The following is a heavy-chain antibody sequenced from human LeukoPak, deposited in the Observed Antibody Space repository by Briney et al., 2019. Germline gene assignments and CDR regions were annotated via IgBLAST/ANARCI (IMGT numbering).Heavy chain of an antibody. Sequence: GGSLRLSCAASGFTFSSYAMSWVRQAPGKGLEWVSAISGSGGSTYYADSVKGRFTISRDNSKNTLYLQMNSLRAGDTAVYYCAKVSRTYCSSTSCYTDYWGQGTLVTVSS. CDR2: ISGSGGST. CDR1: GFTFSSYA. V-gene: IGHV3-23*01. D-gene: IGHD2-2*02. J-gene: IGHJ4*02. CDR3: AKVSRTYCSSTSCYTDY.